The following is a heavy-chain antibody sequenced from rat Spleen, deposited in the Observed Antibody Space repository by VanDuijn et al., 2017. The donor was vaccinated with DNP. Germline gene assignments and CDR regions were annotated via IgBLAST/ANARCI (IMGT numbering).Heavy chain of an antibody. CDR2: ISTGGVNT. D-gene: IGHD1-2*01. J-gene: IGHJ2*01. CDR1: GFTFSNYY. V-gene: IGHV5-25*01. CDR3: AKIAAGAMDA. Sequence: EVQLVESGGGLVQPGGSMKLSCAASGFTFSNYYMAWVRQAPTKGLEWVASISTGGVNTYYRDSVKGRFTVSRDDTKSTLYLQMNSLTSEDTATYYCAKIAAGAMDAWGQGVMVTVSS.